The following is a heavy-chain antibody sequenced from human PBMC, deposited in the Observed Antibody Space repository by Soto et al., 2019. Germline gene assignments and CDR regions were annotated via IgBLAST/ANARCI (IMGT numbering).Heavy chain of an antibody. D-gene: IGHD2-2*01. Sequence: GGYLRLSCASYVFTFSSYCMHWVRHSPGKWLEWVAVIWYDGSNKYYADSVKGRFTISRDNSKNTLYLQMNSLGAEDTAVYYCARDSTDNLSSSSTRYYYGM. V-gene: IGHV3-33*01. CDR2: IWYDGSNK. CDR3: ARDSTDNLSSSSTRYYYGM. J-gene: IGHJ6*01. CDR1: VFTFSSYC.